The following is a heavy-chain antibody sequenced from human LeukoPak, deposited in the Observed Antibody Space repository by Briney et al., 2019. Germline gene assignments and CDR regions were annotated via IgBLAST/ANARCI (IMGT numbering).Heavy chain of an antibody. CDR3: ARTYYDILTGYLYFDY. Sequence: PSETLSLTCTVSGGSISSYYWSWIRQPPGKGLEWIGYIYYSGSTNYNPSLKSRVTISVDTSKNQFSLKLSSVTAADTAVYYCARTYYDILTGYLYFDYWGQGTLVTVSS. V-gene: IGHV4-59*01. CDR1: GGSISSYY. J-gene: IGHJ4*02. D-gene: IGHD3-9*01. CDR2: IYYSGST.